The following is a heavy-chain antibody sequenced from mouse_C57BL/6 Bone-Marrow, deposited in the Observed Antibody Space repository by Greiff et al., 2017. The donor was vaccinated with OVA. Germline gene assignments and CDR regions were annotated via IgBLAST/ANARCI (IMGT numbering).Heavy chain of an antibody. Sequence: VQLQQSGPELVKPGASVKISCKASGYAFSSSWMNWVKQRPGKGLEWIGRIYPGDGDTNYNGKFKGKATLTADKSSSPAYLQRSSLTSEDSAVDFCARWGYGGFDYWGQGTTLTVAS. V-gene: IGHV1-82*01. D-gene: IGHD1-1*01. CDR1: GYAFSSSW. J-gene: IGHJ2*01. CDR3: ARWGYGGFDY. CDR2: IYPGDGDT.